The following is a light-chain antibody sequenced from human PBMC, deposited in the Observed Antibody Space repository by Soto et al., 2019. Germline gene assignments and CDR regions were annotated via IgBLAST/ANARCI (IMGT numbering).Light chain of an antibody. CDR3: QQYASRPLT. Sequence: EIVLTQSPATLSVSPGDRVTLSCRASQDISNDLAWYQQKPGQPPRLLMYGTTIRATGVPARFSGGGSGTECTLSISALQSEDFAIFYCQQYASRPLTFGGGTKVDIK. CDR2: GTT. V-gene: IGKV3-15*01. J-gene: IGKJ4*01. CDR1: QDISND.